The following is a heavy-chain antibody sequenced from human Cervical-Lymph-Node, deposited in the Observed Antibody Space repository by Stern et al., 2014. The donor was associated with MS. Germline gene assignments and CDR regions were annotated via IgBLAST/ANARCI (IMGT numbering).Heavy chain of an antibody. CDR2: IDWDDNK. CDR3: ARIGSTVTTIGAFEI. J-gene: IGHJ3*02. V-gene: IGHV2-70*04. Sequence: ESGPALVKPTQTLTLTCSLSGLSLISSGVRVGWIRQPPGKALEWLGRIDWDDNKFYNTPLRNRLTIAKDTSRNQVVLKMTNMDPVDTATYFCARIGSTVTTIGAFEIWGQGTKVTVSS. D-gene: IGHD4-17*01. CDR1: GLSLISSGVR.